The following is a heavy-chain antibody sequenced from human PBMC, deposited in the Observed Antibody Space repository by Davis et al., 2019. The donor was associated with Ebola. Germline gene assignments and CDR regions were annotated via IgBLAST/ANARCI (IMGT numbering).Heavy chain of an antibody. CDR2: ISDSGGST. V-gene: IGHV3-23*01. D-gene: IGHD6-13*01. J-gene: IGHJ6*04. CDR1: GFTFSNFA. CDR3: AKYGSSTWYLVDV. Sequence: GESLKISCAASGFTFSNFALSWVRQAPGKGLECVSAISDSGGSTYYADSVKGRFTISRDNSKNTLYPQMNSLRAEDTAVYYCAKYGSSTWYLVDVWGKGTTVTVSS.